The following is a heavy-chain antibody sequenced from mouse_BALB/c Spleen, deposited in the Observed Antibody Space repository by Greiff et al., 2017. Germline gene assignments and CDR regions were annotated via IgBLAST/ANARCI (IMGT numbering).Heavy chain of an antibody. V-gene: IGHV5-6-5*01. J-gene: IGHJ4*01. D-gene: IGHD2-4*01. CDR2: ISSGGST. CDR1: GFTFSSYA. CDR3: ARGPMIKDAMDY. Sequence: EVKLMESGGGLVKPGGSLKLSCAASGFTFSSYAMSWVRQTPEKRLEWVASISSGGSTYYPDSVKGRFTISRDNARNILYLQMSSLRSEDTAMYYCARGPMIKDAMDYWGQGTSVTVSS.